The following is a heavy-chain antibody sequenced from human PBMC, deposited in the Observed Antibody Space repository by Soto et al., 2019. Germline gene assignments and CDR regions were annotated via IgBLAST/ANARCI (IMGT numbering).Heavy chain of an antibody. V-gene: IGHV5-51*01. CDR1: GYSFTSYW. Sequence: GESLKISCKGSGYSFTSYWIGWVRQMPGKGLEWMGIIYPGDSDTRYSPSFQGQVTISADKSISTAYLQWSSLKASDTAMYYCATSQGGIAVAGTFDIWGQGTMVTVSS. D-gene: IGHD6-19*01. J-gene: IGHJ3*02. CDR3: ATSQGGIAVAGTFDI. CDR2: IYPGDSDT.